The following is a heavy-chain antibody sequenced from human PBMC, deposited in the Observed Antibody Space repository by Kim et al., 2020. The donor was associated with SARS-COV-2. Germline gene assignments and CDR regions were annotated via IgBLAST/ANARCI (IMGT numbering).Heavy chain of an antibody. V-gene: IGHV3-30*04. CDR2: ISYDGSNK. CDR3: ARGPPRGYSYGDY. Sequence: GVSLRLSCAASGFTFSSYAMHWVRQAPGKGLEWVAVISYDGSNKYYADSVKGRFTISRDNSKNTLYLQMNSLRAEDTAVYYCARGPPRGYSYGDYWGQG. CDR1: GFTFSSYA. D-gene: IGHD5-18*01. J-gene: IGHJ4*02.